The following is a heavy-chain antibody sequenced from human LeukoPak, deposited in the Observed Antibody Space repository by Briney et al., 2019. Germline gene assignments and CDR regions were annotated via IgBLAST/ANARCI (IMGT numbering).Heavy chain of an antibody. CDR3: ARGVTGIYYYYYMDV. J-gene: IGHJ6*03. V-gene: IGHV1-2*02. CDR2: INPNNGDT. D-gene: IGHD3-10*01. Sequence: ASVKVSCKASGYSFTGYQMHWVRQAPGQGLEWMGWINPNNGDTNYAQKFQGGVTMTRDTSISTAYMELSRLRSDDTAVYYCARGVTGIYYYYYMDVWGKGTTVTVSS. CDR1: GYSFTGYQ.